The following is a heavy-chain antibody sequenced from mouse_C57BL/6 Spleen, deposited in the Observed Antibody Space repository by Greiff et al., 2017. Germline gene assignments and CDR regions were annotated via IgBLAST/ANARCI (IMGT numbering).Heavy chain of an antibody. J-gene: IGHJ2*01. CDR2: ISSGSSTI. CDR3: ASTMGNYFDY. D-gene: IGHD2-1*01. Sequence: EVKVVESGGGLVKPGGSLKLSCAASGFTFSDYGMHWVRQAPEKGLEWVAYISSGSSTIYYADTVQGRFTISRDNAKNTLFLQMTSLRSEDTAMYYCASTMGNYFDYWGQGTTLTVSS. CDR1: GFTFSDYG. V-gene: IGHV5-17*01.